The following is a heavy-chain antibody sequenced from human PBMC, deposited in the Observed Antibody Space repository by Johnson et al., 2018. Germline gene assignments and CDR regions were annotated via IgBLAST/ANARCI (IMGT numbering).Heavy chain of an antibody. CDR1: GDSVSSNSAA. CDR2: TYYRSKWYN. V-gene: IGHV6-1*01. Sequence: QVQLQESGPGLVKPSQTLSLTCAISGDSVSSNSAAWNWIRQSPSRGLEWLGRTYYRSKWYNDFAVSVKSHIDINPGSSKNQFSLQLNSVTPEDTAVYYGERGAFRPLGLFDSWRQGTMVTVSS. J-gene: IGHJ3*02. CDR3: ERGAFRPLGLFDS. D-gene: IGHD3/OR15-3a*01.